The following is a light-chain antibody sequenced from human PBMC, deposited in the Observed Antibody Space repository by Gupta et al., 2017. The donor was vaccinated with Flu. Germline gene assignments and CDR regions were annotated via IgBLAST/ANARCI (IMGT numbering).Light chain of an antibody. J-gene: IGKJ1*01. Sequence: EIVMTQSPATLSVSPGERATLSCRASQSVSSNLAGYQQKPGQAHRLLIYGASTRATGIPARFSGSGSGTEFTLTISSLQSEDFAGYDGQHRRTFGQGTKVELK. V-gene: IGKV3-15*01. CDR3: QHRRT. CDR1: QSVSSN. CDR2: GAS.